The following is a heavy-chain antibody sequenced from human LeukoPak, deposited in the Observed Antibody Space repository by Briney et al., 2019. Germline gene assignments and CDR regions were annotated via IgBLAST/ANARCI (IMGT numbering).Heavy chain of an antibody. J-gene: IGHJ4*02. Sequence: SETLSLTCGVSGGSVSSTNWWTWIRQPPGKGLEWIGEVHLDGRTNFNPSLKSRLTMSVDLSENHISLKLTSVTAADTAVYYCAREGGFYRPLDYSGQGTLVTVSS. D-gene: IGHD3-3*01. V-gene: IGHV4-4*02. CDR2: VHLDGRT. CDR1: GGSVSSTNW. CDR3: AREGGFYRPLDY.